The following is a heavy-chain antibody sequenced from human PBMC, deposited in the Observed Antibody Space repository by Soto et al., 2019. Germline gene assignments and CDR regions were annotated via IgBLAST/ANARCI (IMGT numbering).Heavy chain of an antibody. V-gene: IGHV3-53*04. Sequence: EVRLVESGGGLVQPGGSLRLSCAASGFSVSSNYMTWVRQAPGKGLEWVSLVYNGGATYYAASVKGRFTISTHSSQSTLFLQMNSLRTEDTATYYCVRGRYGSEIHWGQGTKVTVSS. CDR3: VRGRYGSEIH. CDR1: GFSVSSNY. CDR2: VYNGGAT. J-gene: IGHJ4*02. D-gene: IGHD3-10*01.